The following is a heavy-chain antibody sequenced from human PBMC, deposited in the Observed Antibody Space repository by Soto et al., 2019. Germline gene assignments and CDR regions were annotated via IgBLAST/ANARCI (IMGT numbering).Heavy chain of an antibody. CDR2: IYGGGST. CDR3: AREVFCSSSSCQVRYGMDV. V-gene: IGHV3-53*01. CDR1: GFAVNSDY. D-gene: IGHD2-2*01. J-gene: IGHJ6*02. Sequence: GGSLRLSCAASGFAVNSDYMSWVRQAPGKGLEWVSVIYGGGSTYYADSVKGRFTISRDHSRNTLYLQMNSLRVEDTAVYYCAREVFCSSSSCQVRYGMDVWGQGTTVTVSS.